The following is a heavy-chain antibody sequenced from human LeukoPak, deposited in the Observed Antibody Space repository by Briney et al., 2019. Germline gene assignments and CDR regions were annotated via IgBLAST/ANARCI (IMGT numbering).Heavy chain of an antibody. Sequence: GGSLRLSCAASGFTFSSYAMHWVRQAPGKGLEWVAVISYDGSNKYYADSVKGRFTISRDNSKNTLYLQMNSLRAEDMAVYYCARAPRRGIAAATRSPFDYWGQGTLVTVSS. D-gene: IGHD6-13*01. CDR3: ARAPRRGIAAATRSPFDY. J-gene: IGHJ4*02. CDR1: GFTFSSYA. CDR2: ISYDGSNK. V-gene: IGHV3-30*01.